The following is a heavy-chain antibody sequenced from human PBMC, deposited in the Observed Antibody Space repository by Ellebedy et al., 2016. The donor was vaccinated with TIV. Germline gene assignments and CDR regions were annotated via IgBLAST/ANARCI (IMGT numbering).Heavy chain of an antibody. V-gene: IGHV3-30*03. CDR2: ISYDGSNK. D-gene: IGHD6-19*01. Sequence: GGSLRLSCAASGFTFSSYGMHWVRQAPGKGLEWVAVISYDGSNKYYADSVKGRFTISRDNSKNTLYLQMNSLRAEDTAVYYCARDQWLGRAYYFDNWGQGTLVTVSS. J-gene: IGHJ4*02. CDR3: ARDQWLGRAYYFDN. CDR1: GFTFSSYG.